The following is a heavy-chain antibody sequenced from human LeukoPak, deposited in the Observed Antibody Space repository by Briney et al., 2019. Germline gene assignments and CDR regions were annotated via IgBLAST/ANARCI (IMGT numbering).Heavy chain of an antibody. CDR2: IYTSGST. D-gene: IGHD6-19*01. J-gene: IGHJ6*03. V-gene: IGHV4-4*07. Sequence: PSETLSLTCTVSGGSLSSYYWSWIRQPAGKGLEWIGRIYTSGSTNYNPSLKSRVTMSVDTSKNQFSLKLSSVTAADTAVYYCARVSGWPSPSVNYYMDVWGKGTTVTISS. CDR3: ARVSGWPSPSVNYYMDV. CDR1: GGSLSSYY.